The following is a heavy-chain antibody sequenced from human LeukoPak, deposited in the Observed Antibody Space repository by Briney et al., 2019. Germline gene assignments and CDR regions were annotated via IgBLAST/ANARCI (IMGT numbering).Heavy chain of an antibody. Sequence: ASVKVSCKASGYTFTGYYMHWVRQAPGQGLEWMGGIIPIFGTANYAQKFQGRVTITADESTSTAYMELSSLRSEDTAVYYCARRYCTNGVCYRGVDYWGQGTLVTVSS. J-gene: IGHJ4*02. CDR2: IIPIFGTA. D-gene: IGHD2-8*01. CDR1: GYTFTGYY. CDR3: ARRYCTNGVCYRGVDY. V-gene: IGHV1-69*13.